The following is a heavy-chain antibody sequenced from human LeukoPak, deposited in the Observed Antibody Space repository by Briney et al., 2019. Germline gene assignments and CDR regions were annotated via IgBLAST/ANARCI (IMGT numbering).Heavy chain of an antibody. CDR1: GFTFSSYG. J-gene: IGHJ4*02. D-gene: IGHD3-22*01. CDR2: IWYDGSNK. V-gene: IGHV3-30*02. Sequence: GGSLRLSCAASGFTFSSYGMHWVRQAPGKGLEWVAVIWYDGSNKYYADSVKGRFTISRDNSKNTLYLQMNSLRAEDTAVYYCAKGPAWYYYDSSGYFIDYWGQGTLVTVSS. CDR3: AKGPAWYYYDSSGYFIDY.